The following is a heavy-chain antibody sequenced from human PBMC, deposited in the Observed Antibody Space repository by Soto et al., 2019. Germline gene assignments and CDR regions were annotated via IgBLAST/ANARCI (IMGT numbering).Heavy chain of an antibody. CDR2: THSSGTT. D-gene: IGHD2-2*01. CDR3: ARHDWSRFYGMDV. Sequence: QLRLQESGPGLVKPSETLFLTCTVSGHSISSSSYYWGWFRQSPGKGLEWIGSTHSSGTTYYNPSLKSRVTTFVDTSRHQFSLRADSVTAADTAVYYCARHDWSRFYGMDVWGQGPTVTVSS. V-gene: IGHV4-39*01. CDR1: GHSISSSSYY. J-gene: IGHJ6*02.